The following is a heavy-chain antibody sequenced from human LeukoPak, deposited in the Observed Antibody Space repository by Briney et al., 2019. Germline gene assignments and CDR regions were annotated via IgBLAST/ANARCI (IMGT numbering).Heavy chain of an antibody. CDR3: VREYSPSSSYNYGLDV. Sequence: HAGESLKISCAASRITFSSYLMHWVRQAPGKGLVWVSHINNDGSSTSYADSVKGRFTISRDNAKNTVYLQMNSLRAEDTAVYYCVREYSPSSSYNYGLDVWGQGTTVTVSS. CDR1: RITFSSYL. D-gene: IGHD1-26*01. CDR2: INNDGSST. J-gene: IGHJ6*02. V-gene: IGHV3-74*01.